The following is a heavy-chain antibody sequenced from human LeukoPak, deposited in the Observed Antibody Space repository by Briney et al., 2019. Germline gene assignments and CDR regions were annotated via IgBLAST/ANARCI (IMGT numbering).Heavy chain of an antibody. CDR1: GYTFTNYY. CDR2: INPSDGKT. V-gene: IGHV1-46*01. CDR3: ARIGDTFPLTGDY. Sequence: ASVKVSCKASGYTFTNYYMHWVRQAPGQGLEWMGIINPSDGKTSYAQKFQGRVTMTRDTSTSTVYMELSRLRSDDTAVYYCARIGDTFPLTGDYWGQGTLVTVSS. J-gene: IGHJ4*02. D-gene: IGHD2-21*01.